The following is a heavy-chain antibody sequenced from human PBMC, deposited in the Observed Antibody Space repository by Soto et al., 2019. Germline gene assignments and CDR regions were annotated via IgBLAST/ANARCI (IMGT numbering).Heavy chain of an antibody. Sequence: ASVKVSCKASGGTFSSYAISWVRQAPGQGLEWMGGIIPIFGTANYAQKFQGRVTITADESTSTAYMELSSLRSEDTAVYYCARESDCSGGSCSQNDYYYGMDVWGQGTTVTVSS. D-gene: IGHD2-15*01. V-gene: IGHV1-69*13. CDR3: ARESDCSGGSCSQNDYYYGMDV. CDR2: IIPIFGTA. CDR1: GGTFSSYA. J-gene: IGHJ6*02.